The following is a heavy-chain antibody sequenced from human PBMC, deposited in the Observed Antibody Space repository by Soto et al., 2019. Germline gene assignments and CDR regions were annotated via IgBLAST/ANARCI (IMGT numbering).Heavy chain of an antibody. Sequence: VKVSCKAFGYAFSHYGITWVRQAPGQGLEWMGWIGPYNGKTNYAQKLQGRVTMTTDTSTGTAYMELRSLRSDDTAVYFCVRDLDGSGSYYTDYWGQGTLVTVSS. CDR2: IGPYNGKT. V-gene: IGHV1-18*01. J-gene: IGHJ4*02. D-gene: IGHD3-10*01. CDR1: GYAFSHYG. CDR3: VRDLDGSGSYYTDY.